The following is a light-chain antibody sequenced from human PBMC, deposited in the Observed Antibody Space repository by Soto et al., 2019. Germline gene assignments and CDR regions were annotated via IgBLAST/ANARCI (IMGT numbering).Light chain of an antibody. CDR1: HRVNTY. CDR3: QQYNNWPLT. J-gene: IGKJ4*01. Sequence: EILMTQSPATLSVSQGEGATLSCRASHRVNTYLAWYQQRPGQAPRLLIYDASTRATGIPARFSGSGSGTEFTLTISSLQSEDFAVYYCQQYNNWPLTFGGGTKVDIK. V-gene: IGKV3-15*01. CDR2: DAS.